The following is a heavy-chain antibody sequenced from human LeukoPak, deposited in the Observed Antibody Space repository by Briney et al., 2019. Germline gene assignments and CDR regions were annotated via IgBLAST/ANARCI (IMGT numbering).Heavy chain of an antibody. J-gene: IGHJ4*02. Sequence: GGPLRLSSAAPGFTFSMFAMTWVRPPPPQGLEWGASIFPCVVEVPYATSVRGRFTSSRDNSKSTLSLQMNSLRAEDTAIYYCATYRQVLLPFESWGQGTLVTVSS. V-gene: IGHV3-23*01. D-gene: IGHD2-8*02. CDR1: GFTFSMFA. CDR2: IFPCVVEV. CDR3: ATYRQVLLPFES.